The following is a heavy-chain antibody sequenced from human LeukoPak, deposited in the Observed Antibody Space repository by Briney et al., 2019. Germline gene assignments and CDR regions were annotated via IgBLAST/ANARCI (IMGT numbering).Heavy chain of an antibody. V-gene: IGHV3-9*01. CDR1: GFTFDDYA. CDR3: AKDGSSSWPGDFDY. J-gene: IGHJ4*02. D-gene: IGHD6-13*01. Sequence: GGSLRLSCAASGFTFDDYAMHWVRHAPGKGLEWVSGISWNSGSIGHADSVKGRFTISRDNAKNSLYLQMNSLRAEDTALYYCAKDGSSSWPGDFDYWGQGTLVTVSS. CDR2: ISWNSGSI.